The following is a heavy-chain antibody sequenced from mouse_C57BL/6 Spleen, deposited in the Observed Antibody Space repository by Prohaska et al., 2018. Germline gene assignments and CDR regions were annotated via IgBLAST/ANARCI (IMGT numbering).Heavy chain of an antibody. J-gene: IGHJ4*01. D-gene: IGHD1-1*01. V-gene: IGHV1-26*01. CDR2: INPNNGGT. CDR3: ARDYYGSSYVNYAMDY. Sequence: HGKSLEWIGDINPNNGGTSYNQKFKGRATLTVDKSSSTAYMELRSLTSEDSAVYYCARDYYGSSYVNYAMDYWGQGTSVTVSS.